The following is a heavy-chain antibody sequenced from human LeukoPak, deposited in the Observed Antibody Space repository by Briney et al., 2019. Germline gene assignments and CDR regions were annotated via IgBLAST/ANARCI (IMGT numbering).Heavy chain of an antibody. Sequence: SGGSLRLSCAASTFTFSDYHMSWIRQPPGKGLEWIGEINHSGSTNYNPSLKSRVTISVDTSKNQFSLKLSSVTAADTAVYYCARSSGDCSGGSCYLSALDYWGQGTLVTVSS. J-gene: IGHJ4*02. CDR2: INHSGST. CDR1: TFTFSDYH. CDR3: ARSSGDCSGGSCYLSALDY. V-gene: IGHV4-34*01. D-gene: IGHD2-15*01.